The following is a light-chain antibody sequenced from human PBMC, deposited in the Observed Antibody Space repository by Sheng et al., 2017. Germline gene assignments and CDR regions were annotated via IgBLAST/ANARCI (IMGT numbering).Light chain of an antibody. CDR1: QNIYTR. V-gene: IGKV3D-15*01. CDR3: QQYHDWPPYT. J-gene: IGKJ2*01. CDR2: DAS. Sequence: ETLMTQSPATLSVSPGERATLSCRASQNIYTRLAWYQQKPGQAPRLVIYDASVRAAGIPARFSGRGSGTEFTLTISSLQSEDIAIYYCQQYHDWPPYTFGQGTK.